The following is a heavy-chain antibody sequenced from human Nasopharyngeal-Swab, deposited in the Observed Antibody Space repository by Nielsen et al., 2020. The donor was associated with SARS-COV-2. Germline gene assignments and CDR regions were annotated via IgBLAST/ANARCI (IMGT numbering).Heavy chain of an antibody. J-gene: IGHJ4*02. CDR3: ARSMYCSSASCHYYFDY. Sequence: LRLSCTVSGGSFSSAGYFWTWIRQHPGKGLEWIGYIYYSGSTYYNPSLKSRVTISVDTSKNHFSLKLSSVTAADTAVYFCARSMYCSSASCHYYFDYWGQGTLVTVSS. CDR1: GGSFSSAGYF. D-gene: IGHD2-2*01. CDR2: IYYSGST. V-gene: IGHV4-31*03.